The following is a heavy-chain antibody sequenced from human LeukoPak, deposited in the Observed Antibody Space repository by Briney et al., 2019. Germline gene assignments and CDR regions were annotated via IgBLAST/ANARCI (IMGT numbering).Heavy chain of an antibody. D-gene: IGHD3-9*01. V-gene: IGHV1-3*01. J-gene: IGHJ4*02. CDR2: INAGNGNT. CDR3: ARDGRKDYDILTGTSQDDY. CDR1: GYTFTTYG. Sequence: GASVKVSCKSTGYTFTTYGITWVRQAPGQRLEWMGWINAGNGNTKYSQKFQGRVTITRDTSASTAYMELSSLRSEDTAVYYCARDGRKDYDILTGTSQDDYWGQGTLVTVSS.